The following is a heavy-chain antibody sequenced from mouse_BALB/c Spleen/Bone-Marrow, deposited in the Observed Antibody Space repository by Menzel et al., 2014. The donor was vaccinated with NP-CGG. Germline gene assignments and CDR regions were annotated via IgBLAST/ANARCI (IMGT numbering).Heavy chain of an antibody. V-gene: IGHV4-1*02. Sequence: EVKLLESGGGLVQPGGSLKLSCAASGFDFSRYWMSWVRQAPGKGLEWIGEINPGSNTINYTPSLKDKFIISRDNAKNALYLQMRKVKSEDTALYYCARLGYYGWFAYWGQGTLVTVSA. J-gene: IGHJ3*01. CDR1: GFDFSRYW. D-gene: IGHD2-3*01. CDR3: ARLGYYGWFAY. CDR2: INPGSNTI.